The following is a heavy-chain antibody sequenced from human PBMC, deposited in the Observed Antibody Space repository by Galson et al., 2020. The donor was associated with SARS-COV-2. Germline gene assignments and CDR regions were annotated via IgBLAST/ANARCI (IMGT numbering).Heavy chain of an antibody. CDR1: GGSMSNYY. CDR2: IYYTGRT. J-gene: IGHJ5*02. Sequence: SETLSLTCTVSGGSMSNYYWTWIRQPPGKGLEWIGYIYYTGRTNYNPSLTGRVTISVDPYKKQFSLRLTSVTAADTAVYYCARLVIAQDSGSSQFDPWGQGTLVTVSP. CDR3: ARLVIAQDSGSSQFDP. D-gene: IGHD3-10*01. V-gene: IGHV4-59*08.